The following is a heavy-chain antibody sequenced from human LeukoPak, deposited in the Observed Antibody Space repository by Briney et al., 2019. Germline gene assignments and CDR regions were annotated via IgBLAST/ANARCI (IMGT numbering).Heavy chain of an antibody. CDR2: ISSSGSTI. Sequence: GGSLILSCAASGFTFSDYYMSWIRQAPGKGLEWVSYISSSGSTIYYADSVKGRFTISRDNAKNSLYLQMNSLRAEDTAVYYCARDLDYGSGSYTFDYWGQGTLVTVSS. CDR3: ARDLDYGSGSYTFDY. CDR1: GFTFSDYY. V-gene: IGHV3-11*01. J-gene: IGHJ4*02. D-gene: IGHD3-10*01.